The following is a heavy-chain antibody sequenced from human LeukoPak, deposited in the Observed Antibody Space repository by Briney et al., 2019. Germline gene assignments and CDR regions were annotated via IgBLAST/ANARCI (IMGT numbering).Heavy chain of an antibody. D-gene: IGHD3-10*01. CDR1: GFTFSSYA. V-gene: IGHV3-30-3*01. CDR2: ISYDGSNK. J-gene: IGHJ6*02. CDR3: AREEVRGARGYYYGMDV. Sequence: GGSLRLSCAASGFTFSSYAMHWVRQAPGKGLEWVAVISYDGSNKYYADSVKGRFTISRDNSKNTLYLQMNSLRAEDTAVYYCAREEVRGARGYYYGMDVWGQGTTVTVSS.